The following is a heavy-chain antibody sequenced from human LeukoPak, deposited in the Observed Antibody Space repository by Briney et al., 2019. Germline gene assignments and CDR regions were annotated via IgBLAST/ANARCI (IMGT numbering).Heavy chain of an antibody. CDR2: INPNSGGT. CDR3: ARSYRAAAGDD. CDR1: GYTFTGYY. J-gene: IGHJ4*02. D-gene: IGHD6-13*01. V-gene: IGHV1-2*02. Sequence: ASVKVSCKASGYTFTGYYMHWVRQAPGQGLEWMGWINPNSGGTNYAQKFQGRVTMTRNTSISTAYMELSSLRSEDTAVYYCARSYRAAAGDDWGQGTLVTVSS.